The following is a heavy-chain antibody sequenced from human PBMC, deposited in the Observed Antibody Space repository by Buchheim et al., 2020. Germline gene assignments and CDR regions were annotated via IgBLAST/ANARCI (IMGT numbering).Heavy chain of an antibody. Sequence: QVQLVESGGGVVQPGRSLRLSCAASGFTFSDYGMHWVRQAPGKGLEWVAVISKDGNIEDYAASVKGRFTISRDKSTNTLYMEMNSLRPEDTAVYYCAKGAPDHSDSSGYYFSEFFQDWGQGTL. CDR2: ISKDGNIE. V-gene: IGHV3-30*18. D-gene: IGHD3-22*01. CDR3: AKGAPDHSDSSGYYFSEFFQD. CDR1: GFTFSDYG. J-gene: IGHJ1*01.